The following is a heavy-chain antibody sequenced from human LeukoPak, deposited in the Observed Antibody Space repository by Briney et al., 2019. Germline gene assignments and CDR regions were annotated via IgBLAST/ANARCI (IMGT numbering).Heavy chain of an antibody. D-gene: IGHD5-12*01. CDR1: GFTFSSYW. CDR2: INSDGSST. J-gene: IGHJ5*02. CDR3: AKEGASGSERFDL. V-gene: IGHV3-74*01. Sequence: GGSLRLSCAASGFTFSSYWMHWVRQAPGKGLVWVSRINSDGSSTSYADSVKGRFTISRDNAKNTLYLQMNSLRAEDTAVYYCAKEGASGSERFDLWGQGTLVTASS.